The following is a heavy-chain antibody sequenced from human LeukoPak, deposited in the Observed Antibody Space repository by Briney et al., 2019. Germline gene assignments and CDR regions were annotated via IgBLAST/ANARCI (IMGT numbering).Heavy chain of an antibody. Sequence: PGGSLRLSCAASGFTFSDYYMSWIRQAPGKGLEWVSYISSSGSTIYYADSVKGRFTISRDNAKNSLYLQMNSLKTEDTAVYYCTTLSSGWYSIDYWGQGTLVTVSS. CDR1: GFTFSDYY. D-gene: IGHD6-19*01. CDR3: TTLSSGWYSIDY. J-gene: IGHJ4*02. CDR2: ISSSGSTI. V-gene: IGHV3-11*01.